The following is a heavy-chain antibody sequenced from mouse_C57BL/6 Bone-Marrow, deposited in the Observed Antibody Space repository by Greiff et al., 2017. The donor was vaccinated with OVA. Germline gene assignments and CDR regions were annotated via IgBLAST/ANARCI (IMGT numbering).Heavy chain of an antibody. CDR3: ARLGDYDGFAY. J-gene: IGHJ3*01. CDR2: INSDGGST. CDR1: EYDFPSHD. V-gene: IGHV5-2*01. D-gene: IGHD2-4*01. Sequence: EVMLVESGGGLVQPGESLKLSCESNEYDFPSHDMSWVRKTPEKRLELVAAINSDGGSTYYPDTMERRFIISRDNTKKTQYLQMSSLRSEDTALYYCARLGDYDGFAYWGQGTLVTAAA.